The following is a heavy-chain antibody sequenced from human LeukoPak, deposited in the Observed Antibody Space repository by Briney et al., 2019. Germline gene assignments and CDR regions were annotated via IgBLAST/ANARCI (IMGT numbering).Heavy chain of an antibody. V-gene: IGHV6-1*01. CDR2: TYYRSKWYN. D-gene: IGHD3-10*01. CDR1: GDSVSSNRAA. J-gene: IGHJ5*02. CDR3: ARGGFGSGVSLFDP. Sequence: SQTLSLTCAISGDSVSSNRAAWNWIRQSPSRGLEWLGRTYYRSKWYNDYALSVKSRATNSPDTSKNQFSLQLNSVTPEDTAIYYCARGGFGSGVSLFDPWGQGTLVTVSS.